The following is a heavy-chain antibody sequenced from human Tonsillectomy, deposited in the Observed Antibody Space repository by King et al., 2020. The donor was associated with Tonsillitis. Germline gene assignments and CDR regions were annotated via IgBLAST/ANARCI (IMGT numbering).Heavy chain of an antibody. V-gene: IGHV4-30-2*01. Sequence: QLQESDSGLVKPSQNLSLTCAVSGGSISSGGYSWSWIRQPPGKGLEWIGYIYQSGSTYYNPSLKSRVTISVDRSKNQFSLKLSSVTAADTAVYFCARVVYDYGDYRVGYFDFWGQGTLVTVSS. CDR2: IYQSGST. CDR1: GGSISSGGYS. D-gene: IGHD4-17*01. CDR3: ARVVYDYGDYRVGYFDF. J-gene: IGHJ4*02.